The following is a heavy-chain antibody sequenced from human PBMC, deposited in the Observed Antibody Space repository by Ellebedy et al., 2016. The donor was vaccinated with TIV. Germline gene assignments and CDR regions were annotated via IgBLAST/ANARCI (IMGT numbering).Heavy chain of an antibody. J-gene: IGHJ4*02. CDR1: GFTFSSYA. D-gene: IGHD3-22*01. CDR2: IRNTGSRT. V-gene: IGHV3-23*01. CDR3: AKGRGGGADSSAPRYYFDY. Sequence: GESLKIPCAASGFTFSSYAMSWVRQAPGKGLEWVSTIRNTGSRTFYADPVEGRFIISRDNSKKTLYLQMNSLRAEDTAVYYCAKGRGGGADSSAPRYYFDYWGLGTLVTVSS.